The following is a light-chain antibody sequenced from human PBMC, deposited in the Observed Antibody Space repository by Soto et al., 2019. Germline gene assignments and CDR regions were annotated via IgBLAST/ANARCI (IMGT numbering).Light chain of an antibody. V-gene: IGLV2-11*01. CDR2: DVT. CDR3: CSYAGTYNFV. CDR1: SSDVGGYNY. J-gene: IGLJ1*01. Sequence: SALTQPRSVSGSPGQSVTISCTGTSSDVGGYNYVSWYQQHPDKAPKLMIYDVTKRPSGVPDRFSGSKSHNTASLTISGLQPDDEADYYCCSYAGTYNFVFGTGTKVTVL.